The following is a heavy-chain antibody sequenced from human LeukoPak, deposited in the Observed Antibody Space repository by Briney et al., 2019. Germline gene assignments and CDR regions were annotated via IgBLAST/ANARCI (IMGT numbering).Heavy chain of an antibody. CDR1: GYTFTGYY. CDR2: INPNNGGT. D-gene: IGHD3-22*01. J-gene: IGHJ6*04. CDR3: ARDGVSMIVGGVVDV. V-gene: IGHV1-2*02. Sequence: GASVKVSCKASGYTFTGYYMHWVRQAPGQGLEWMGWINPNNGGTNYAQKFQGRVTMTRDTSISTAYMELSRLRSDDTAVYYCARDGVSMIVGGVVDVWGKGTTVTVSS.